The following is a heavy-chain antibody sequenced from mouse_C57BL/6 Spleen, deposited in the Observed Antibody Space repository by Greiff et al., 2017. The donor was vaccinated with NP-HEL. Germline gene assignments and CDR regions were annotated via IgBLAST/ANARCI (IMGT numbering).Heavy chain of an antibody. CDR2: IDPETGGT. V-gene: IGHV1-15*01. CDR3: TRVIAHYFDD. D-gene: IGHD1-1*01. J-gene: IGHJ2*01. Sequence: QVQLQQSGAELVRPGASVTLSCKASGYTFTDYEMHWVKQTPVHGLEWIGAIDPETGGTAYTQKFKGKAILTADKSSSTAYMELRSLTSEDSAVYYCTRVIAHYFDDWGQGTTLTVSS. CDR1: GYTFTDYE.